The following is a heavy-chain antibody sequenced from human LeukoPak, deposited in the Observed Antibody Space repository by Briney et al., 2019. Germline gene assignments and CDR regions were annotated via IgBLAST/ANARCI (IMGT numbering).Heavy chain of an antibody. V-gene: IGHV1-46*01. D-gene: IGHD2-15*01. Sequence: ASVKVSCKVSGYTFTSYYMHWVRQAPGQGLEWMGIINPSGGSTSYAQKFQGRVTMTRAMSTSTVYMELSSLRSEDTAVYYCARAIVEAGGHWFDPWGQGTLVTVSS. CDR2: INPSGGST. CDR1: GYTFTSYY. CDR3: ARAIVEAGGHWFDP. J-gene: IGHJ5*02.